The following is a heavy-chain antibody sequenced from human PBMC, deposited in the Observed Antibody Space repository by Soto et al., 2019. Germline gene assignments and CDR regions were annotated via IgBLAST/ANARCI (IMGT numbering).Heavy chain of an antibody. CDR2: IYYSGST. D-gene: IGHD3-16*01. Sequence: SETLSLTCTVSGGSISTYYWSWIRQPPGKGLEWIGYIYYSGSTNYNPSLKSRVTISVDTSKNQFSLKLSSVTAADTAVYYCARVRLIASDYYGMDVWGQGTTVTVS. CDR1: GGSISTYY. V-gene: IGHV4-59*01. CDR3: ARVRLIASDYYGMDV. J-gene: IGHJ6*02.